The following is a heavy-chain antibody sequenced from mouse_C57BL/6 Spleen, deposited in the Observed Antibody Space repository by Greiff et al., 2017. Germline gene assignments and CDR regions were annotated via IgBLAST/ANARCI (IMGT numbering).Heavy chain of an antibody. J-gene: IGHJ2*01. CDR3: ARGRYCYVFDY. V-gene: IGHV1-22*01. CDR1: GYTFTDYT. CDR2: NDPNNGGT. D-gene: IGHD2-12*01. Sequence: EVQLQQSGPELVKPGASVKMSCKASGYTFTDYTMHWVKQSHGKSLEWIGYNDPNNGGTSYNQKFKGKATLTANKSSSTAYMELRSLTAEDAAVYYCARGRYCYVFDYWGQGTTLTVSS.